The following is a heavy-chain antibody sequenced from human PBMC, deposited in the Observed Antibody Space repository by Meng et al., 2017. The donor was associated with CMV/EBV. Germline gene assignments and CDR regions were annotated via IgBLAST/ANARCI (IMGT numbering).Heavy chain of an antibody. Sequence: ASVKVSCKASGYTFTGYYMHWVRQAPGQGLEWMGWINPNSGGTNYAQKFQGRVTMTRDTPISTAYMELSRLRSDDTAVYYCARDECSSTSCYYYWGQGTLDTVSS. J-gene: IGHJ4*02. CDR1: GYTFTGYY. V-gene: IGHV1-2*02. CDR3: ARDECSSTSCYYY. CDR2: INPNSGGT. D-gene: IGHD2-2*01.